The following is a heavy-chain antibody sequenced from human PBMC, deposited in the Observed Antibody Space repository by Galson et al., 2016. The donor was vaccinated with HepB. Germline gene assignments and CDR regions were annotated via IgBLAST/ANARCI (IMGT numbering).Heavy chain of an antibody. CDR2: LSGGGTTT. D-gene: IGHD1-20*01. Sequence: SLRLSCAASGFNFNTYAMTWVRQAPGKGLEWVSTLSGGGTTTYYADSVKGRFTISRDTSKNTLYLQMSSLRADDTAVYYCAKEGTGARITGGSENWGQGTLVTVSS. J-gene: IGHJ4*02. V-gene: IGHV3-23*01. CDR3: AKEGTGARITGGSEN. CDR1: GFNFNTYA.